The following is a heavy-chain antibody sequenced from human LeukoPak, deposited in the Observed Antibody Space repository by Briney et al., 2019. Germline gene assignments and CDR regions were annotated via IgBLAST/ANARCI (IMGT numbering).Heavy chain of an antibody. CDR3: ARDFGGHSAGGDAFDV. J-gene: IGHJ3*01. Sequence: GGSLRLSCAASGFTFSDFYMSGIRQARGKGLECVPYITSNGRILYDSKSVKGRFTLSRDNAKTSLYLQMANLRADDTAVYYCARDFGGHSAGGDAFDVWGQGTMVTVSS. CDR1: GFTFSDFY. V-gene: IGHV3-11*01. D-gene: IGHD2-21*01. CDR2: ITSNGRIL.